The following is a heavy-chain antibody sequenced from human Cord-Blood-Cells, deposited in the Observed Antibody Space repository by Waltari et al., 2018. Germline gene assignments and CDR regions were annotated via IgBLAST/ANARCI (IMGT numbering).Heavy chain of an antibody. J-gene: IGHJ6*02. V-gene: IGHV1-2*04. D-gene: IGHD3-10*01. CDR3: ARERYYGSGSQETIYYYGMDV. Sequence: QVQLVQSGAEVKKPGASVKVSCKASGYTFTGYYMHWLRQAPGQGLEWMGWINPNSGGTNYAQKFQGWVTMTRDTSISTAYMELSRLRSDDTAVYYCARERYYGSGSQETIYYYGMDVWGQGTTVTVSS. CDR1: GYTFTGYY. CDR2: INPNSGGT.